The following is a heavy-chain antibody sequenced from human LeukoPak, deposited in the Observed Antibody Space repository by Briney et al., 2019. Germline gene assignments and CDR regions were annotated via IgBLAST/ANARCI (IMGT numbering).Heavy chain of an antibody. CDR2: ISAYNGNT. CDR3: ARVEGVSSGKSLDWFDP. CDR1: GYTFTSYG. J-gene: IGHJ5*02. V-gene: IGHV1-18*01. D-gene: IGHD3-16*01. Sequence: ASVKVSCKASGYTFTSYGISWVRQAPGQGLEWMGWISAYNGNTNYAQKLQGRVTMTTDTSTSTAYMELRSLRSDDTAVYYCARVEGVSSGKSLDWFDPWGQGTLVTVSS.